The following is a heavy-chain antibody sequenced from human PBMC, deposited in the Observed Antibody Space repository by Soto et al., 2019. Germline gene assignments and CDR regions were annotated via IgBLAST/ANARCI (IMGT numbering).Heavy chain of an antibody. V-gene: IGHV2-26*01. D-gene: IGHD6-19*01. CDR3: ARLGGIAVAGTKEDLYYYYYMDV. Sequence: GSGPTLVNPTETLTLTCTVSGFSLSNARMGVSWIRQPPGKALEWLAHIFSNDEKSYSTSLKSRLTISKDTSKSQVVLTMTNMDPVDTATYYCARLGGIAVAGTKEDLYYYYYMDVWSKGTTVTVSS. CDR1: GFSLSNARMG. J-gene: IGHJ6*03. CDR2: IFSNDEK.